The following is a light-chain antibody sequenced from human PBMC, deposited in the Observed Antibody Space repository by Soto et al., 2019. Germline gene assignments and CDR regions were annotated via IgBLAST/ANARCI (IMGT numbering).Light chain of an antibody. V-gene: IGKV1D-12*01. CDR1: QGISSW. CDR3: QQVNNFPLT. J-gene: IGKJ4*01. Sequence: DIQMTQSPSFLSASIGDRVTITCGASQGISSWLAWYQQKPGRVPKLLIYAASSLQSGVPSRFSGSGSGTDFTLTISSLQPEDFATYYCQQVNNFPLTFGGGAKVDVK. CDR2: AAS.